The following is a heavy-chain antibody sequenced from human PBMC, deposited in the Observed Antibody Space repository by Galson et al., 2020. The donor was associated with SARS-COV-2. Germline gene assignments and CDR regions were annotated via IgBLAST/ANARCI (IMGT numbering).Heavy chain of an antibody. CDR3: ARDDYGSGRGYYGMDV. CDR2: IWYAGRNT. D-gene: IGHD3-10*01. V-gene: IGHV3-33*01. CDR1: GFTFSSYG. Sequence: GESLKISCAASGFTFSSYGMHWVRQAPGKGLEWAAVIWYAGRNTYYADSVKGRFTISRDNSKNTLYLQMNSLRAEDTAVYYCARDDYGSGRGYYGMDVWGQGTTVTVSS. J-gene: IGHJ6*02.